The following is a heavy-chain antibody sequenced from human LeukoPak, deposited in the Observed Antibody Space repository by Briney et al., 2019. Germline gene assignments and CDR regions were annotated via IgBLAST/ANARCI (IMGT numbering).Heavy chain of an antibody. J-gene: IGHJ4*02. CDR2: IKQDGSEK. CDR3: ARDQMDSGYDFPEDHLTD. CDR1: GFTFSSYW. Sequence: PGGSLRLSCAASGFTFSSYWMSWVRQAPGKGLEWVANIKQDGSEKYYVDSVKGRFTISRDNAKNSLYLQMNSLRAEDTAVYYCARDQMDSGYDFPEDHLTDWGQGTLVTVSS. V-gene: IGHV3-7*01. D-gene: IGHD5-12*01.